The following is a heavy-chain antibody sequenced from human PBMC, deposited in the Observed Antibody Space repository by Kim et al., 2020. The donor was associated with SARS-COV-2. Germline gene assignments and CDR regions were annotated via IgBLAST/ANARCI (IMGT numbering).Heavy chain of an antibody. Sequence: GGSLRLSCAASGFTFSSHAMHWVRQAPGKGLEWVAVISYDGSSKYYADSVKGRFTISRDDSKNTLYLQMNTLRPEDTAVHYCARDIGSSWYGGFEYWGQG. CDR2: ISYDGSSK. V-gene: IGHV3-30-3*01. CDR1: GFTFSSHA. D-gene: IGHD6-13*01. CDR3: ARDIGSSWYGGFEY. J-gene: IGHJ4*02.